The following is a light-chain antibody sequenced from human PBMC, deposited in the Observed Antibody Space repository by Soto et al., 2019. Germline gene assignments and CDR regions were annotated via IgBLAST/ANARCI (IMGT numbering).Light chain of an antibody. V-gene: IGLV2-14*03. CDR1: SSDIGAYDL. J-gene: IGLJ1*01. CDR2: EVS. CDR3: TSFAPGRIYV. Sequence: QSVLTQPASVSGSPGQSITISCSGTSSDIGAYDLVSWYQQHPGRAPKLIIYEVSHRFSGLSYRFSGSKSGNTASLTISRLQAEEERDPSRTSFAPGRIYVFGSGTKVTVL.